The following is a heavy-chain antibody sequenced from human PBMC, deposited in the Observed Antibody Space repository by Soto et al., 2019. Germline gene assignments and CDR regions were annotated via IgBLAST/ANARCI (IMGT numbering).Heavy chain of an antibody. CDR1: GFTFSSYG. CDR3: ARQSPGYSYGPGWVAY. J-gene: IGHJ4*02. V-gene: IGHV3-33*01. Sequence: QVQLVASGGGVVQPGRSLRLSCAASGFTFSSYGMHWVRQAPGKGLEWVAVIWYDGSNKYYADSVKGRFTISRDNSKNTLYLQMNSLRAEDTAVYYCARQSPGYSYGPGWVAYWGQGTLVTVSS. D-gene: IGHD5-18*01. CDR2: IWYDGSNK.